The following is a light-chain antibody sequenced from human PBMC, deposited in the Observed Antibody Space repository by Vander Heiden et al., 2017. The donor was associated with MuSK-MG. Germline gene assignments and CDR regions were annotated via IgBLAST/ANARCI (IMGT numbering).Light chain of an antibody. J-gene: IGLJ3*02. CDR3: CSYAGSTTHWV. Sequence: QFALTQPRSVSGSPGQSVTISCTGTSSEVGADKYVSWYQQHPGKAPKVIFYDVTKRPSGVPDRFAASKSGNTASLTISGLQADDEADYYCCSYAGSTTHWVCGGGTKLTVL. V-gene: IGLV2-11*01. CDR2: DVT. CDR1: SSEVGADKY.